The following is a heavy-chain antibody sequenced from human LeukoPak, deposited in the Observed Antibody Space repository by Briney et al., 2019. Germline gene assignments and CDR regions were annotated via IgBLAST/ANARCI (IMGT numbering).Heavy chain of an antibody. J-gene: IGHJ4*02. V-gene: IGHV3-23*01. Sequence: GGSLSLSCAASGFTFNGYAMIWLPQAPGKGLEGVSNLGGSGGSTLYADSAKGRFTNFRDNSKNTLSLQMNSLRVKDTAVYYCAKGYYDSTGYPLRPSFDYWGQGTLVTVSS. CDR3: AKGYYDSTGYPLRPSFDY. CDR2: LGGSGGST. D-gene: IGHD3-22*01. CDR1: GFTFNGYA.